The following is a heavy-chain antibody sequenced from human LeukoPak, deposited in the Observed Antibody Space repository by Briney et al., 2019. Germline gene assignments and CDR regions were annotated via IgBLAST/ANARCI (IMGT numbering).Heavy chain of an antibody. CDR1: GGSISSTSYY. D-gene: IGHD3-22*01. CDR2: IYYSGST. V-gene: IGHV4-39*07. Sequence: PSETLSLTCTVSGGSISSTSYYWGWIRQPPGKGLEWIGNIYYSGSTNYNPSLKSRVTISVDTSKNQFSLKLSSVTAADTAVYYCASGGYYYDSSGYRDDAFDIWGQGTMVTVSS. J-gene: IGHJ3*02. CDR3: ASGGYYYDSSGYRDDAFDI.